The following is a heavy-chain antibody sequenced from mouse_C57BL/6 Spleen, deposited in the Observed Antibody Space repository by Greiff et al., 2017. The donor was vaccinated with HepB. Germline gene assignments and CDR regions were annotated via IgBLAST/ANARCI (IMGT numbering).Heavy chain of an antibody. CDR1: GYTFTDYE. J-gene: IGHJ2*01. CDR3: TRGRITTVRYYFDY. Sequence: VQLQQSGAELVRPGASVTLSCKASGYTFTDYEMHWVKQTPVHGLEWIGAIDPETGGTAYNQKFKGKARLTADKSSSTAYLELRSLTSEDSAVYYCTRGRITTVRYYFDYWGQGTTLTVSS. V-gene: IGHV1-15*01. CDR2: IDPETGGT. D-gene: IGHD1-1*01.